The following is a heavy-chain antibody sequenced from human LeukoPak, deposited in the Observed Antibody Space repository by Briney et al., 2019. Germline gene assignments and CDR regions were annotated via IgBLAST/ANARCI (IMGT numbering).Heavy chain of an antibody. D-gene: IGHD4-17*01. V-gene: IGHV3-23*01. J-gene: IGHJ4*02. CDR1: GFTFSSYA. CDR3: AKDSDYGDPWYCDS. Sequence: GGSLGLSCAASGFTFSSYAMSWVRQAPGKGLEWVSAISGSGGSTYYADSVKGRFTISRDNSKNTLYLQMNRLRAEDTAVYYCAKDSDYGDPWYCDSWGQGTLVTVSS. CDR2: ISGSGGST.